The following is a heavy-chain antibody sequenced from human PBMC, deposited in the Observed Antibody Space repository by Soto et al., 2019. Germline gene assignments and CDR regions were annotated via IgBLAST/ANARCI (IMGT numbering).Heavy chain of an antibody. J-gene: IGHJ4*02. CDR3: VQTTGWPGFDF. V-gene: IGHV3-53*01. Sequence: EVQLVESGGGLIQPGGSLRLSCAASGFTVSSKYMTWVRQAPGKGLEWVSVIYGGGTTYYADSVKGRFTISRDNSKNTLYRQLNSLRADDTAVYYCVQTTGWPGFDFWGQGTLVTVSS. CDR1: GFTVSSKY. D-gene: IGHD6-19*01. CDR2: IYGGGTT.